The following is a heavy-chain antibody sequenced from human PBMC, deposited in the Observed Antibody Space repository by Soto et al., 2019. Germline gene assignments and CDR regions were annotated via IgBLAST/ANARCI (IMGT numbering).Heavy chain of an antibody. CDR2: IYPDDSDT. D-gene: IGHD2-15*01. CDR3: ARVYIIMAVATTGNVPTPNWFDP. Sequence: GESLKISCKASPDNFNNYWIAWVRQMPGKGLEWMGVIYPDDSDTRYSPSFQGQVTISVDKSIRTVYLQWSSLKASDTAIYYCARVYIIMAVATTGNVPTPNWFDPWGQGTLVTVSS. V-gene: IGHV5-51*01. CDR1: PDNFNNYW. J-gene: IGHJ5*02.